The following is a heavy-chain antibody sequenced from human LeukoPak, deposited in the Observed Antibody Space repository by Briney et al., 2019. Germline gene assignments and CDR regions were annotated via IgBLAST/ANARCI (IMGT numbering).Heavy chain of an antibody. J-gene: IGHJ5*02. D-gene: IGHD3-22*01. Sequence: ESSETLSLTCAVYGGSFSGYYWSWIRQPPGKGLEWIGEINHSGSTNYNPSLKSRVTISVDTSKNQFSLKLSSVTAADTAVYYCARTHYYYDRWVLWGKKITPDNWFDPWGQGTLVTVSS. CDR3: ARTHYYYDRWVLWGKKITPDNWFDP. CDR1: GGSFSGYY. CDR2: INHSGST. V-gene: IGHV4-34*01.